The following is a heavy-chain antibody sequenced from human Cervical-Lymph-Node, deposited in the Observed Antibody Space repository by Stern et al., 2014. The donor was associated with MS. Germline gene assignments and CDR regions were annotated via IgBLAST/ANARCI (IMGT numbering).Heavy chain of an antibody. J-gene: IGHJ3*02. Sequence: QVQLVQSGAEVRKPGASVKVSCKASGYTFTDYSMHWVRLAPGRGLEWMGMINPSGGSTSYPQIFRGRVTMTRDTSTRTVYMDLSSLRSEDTAVYYCAIKYRSGGGHAFAIWGQGTMVTVSS. V-gene: IGHV1-46*01. CDR1: GYTFTDYS. CDR2: INPSGGST. CDR3: AIKYRSGGGHAFAI. D-gene: IGHD5-18*01.